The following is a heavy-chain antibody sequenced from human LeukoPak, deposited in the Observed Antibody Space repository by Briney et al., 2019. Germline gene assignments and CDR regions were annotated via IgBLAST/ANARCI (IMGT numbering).Heavy chain of an antibody. CDR2: ISGSGGST. D-gene: IGHD4-11*01. V-gene: IGHV3-23*01. CDR1: GFTFSSYA. J-gene: IGHJ4*02. CDR3: AKFLSGGNTDSNYDY. Sequence: GGSLRLSCAASGFTFSSYAMSWVRQAPGEGLEWVSAISGSGGSTYYADSVKGRFTISRDNSKNTLYLQMNSLRAEDTAVYYCAKFLSGGNTDSNYDYWGQGTLVTVSS.